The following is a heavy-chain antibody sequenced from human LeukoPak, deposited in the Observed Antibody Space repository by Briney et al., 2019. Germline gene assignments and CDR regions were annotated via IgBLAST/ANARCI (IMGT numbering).Heavy chain of an antibody. D-gene: IGHD2-15*01. CDR2: IYNSGSV. J-gene: IGHJ4*02. Sequence: SETLSLTCTVSGVSVSTTSYYWSWIRQPPGKGLEWIGYIYNSGSVNYNPSLKSRVTISVDTSKNQFSLKLTSVTAADTAVYFCARGVYCSGGSCYPSIDYWGQGTLVTVSS. CDR3: ARGVYCSGGSCYPSIDY. V-gene: IGHV4-61*01. CDR1: GVSVSTTSYY.